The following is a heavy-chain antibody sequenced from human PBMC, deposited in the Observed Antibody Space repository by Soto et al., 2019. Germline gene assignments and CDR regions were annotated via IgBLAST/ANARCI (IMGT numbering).Heavy chain of an antibody. V-gene: IGHV3-23*01. CDR2: ISGSGGST. CDR1: GFTFSSYA. CDR3: AKDYDYGDYWAY. J-gene: IGHJ4*02. D-gene: IGHD4-17*01. Sequence: EVQLLESGGGLVQPGGSLRLSCAASGFTFSSYAMSWVRQAPGKGLEWVSAISGSGGSTYYADSVKGRFTISRDNSKNTLYLQMNSLRAQDTAVYYCAKDYDYGDYWAYWGQGTLVTVSS.